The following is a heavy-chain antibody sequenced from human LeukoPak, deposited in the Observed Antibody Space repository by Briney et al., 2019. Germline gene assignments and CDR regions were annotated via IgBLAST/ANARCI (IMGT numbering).Heavy chain of an antibody. Sequence: GGSLRLSCAASGFTFSSYWMHWVRQAPGKGLVWVSRINSDGSSTSYADSVKGRFTISRDNAKNTLYLQMNSLRAEDTAVYYCAKHHLWFGESEQTGFDYWGQGTLVTVSS. V-gene: IGHV3-74*01. CDR2: INSDGSST. D-gene: IGHD3-10*01. J-gene: IGHJ4*02. CDR3: AKHHLWFGESEQTGFDY. CDR1: GFTFSSYW.